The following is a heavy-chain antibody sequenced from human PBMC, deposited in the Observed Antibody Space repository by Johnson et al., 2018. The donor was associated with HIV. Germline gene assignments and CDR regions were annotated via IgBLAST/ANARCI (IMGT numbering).Heavy chain of an antibody. V-gene: IGHV3-20*04. J-gene: IGHJ3*02. CDR2: VNWNADTT. CDR1: GFNLDDYG. Sequence: VQLVESGGTVVRPGGSLRLSCVASGFNLDDYGMSWVRQAPGKGLEWVSGVNWNADTTGYADSVKGRFTISRDNAKNSLYLQMNSLLAGDTALYYCARAVCRGGRCYSHDAFDIWGQGTMVTVSS. CDR3: ARAVCRGGRCYSHDAFDI. D-gene: IGHD2-15*01.